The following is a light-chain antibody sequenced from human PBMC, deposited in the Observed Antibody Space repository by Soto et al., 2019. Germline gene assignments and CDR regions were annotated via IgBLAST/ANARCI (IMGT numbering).Light chain of an antibody. CDR2: DNN. Sequence: QSVLTQPPSASGTPGQRVTISCYGSSSNIGINAVNWYQQLPGTAPKLLMYDNNQRPSGVPDRVSGSKSGTSASLAISGLQSDDEADYYCASWDDSLNGLLFGTGTKLTVL. CDR3: ASWDDSLNGLL. V-gene: IGLV1-44*01. J-gene: IGLJ1*01. CDR1: SSNIGINA.